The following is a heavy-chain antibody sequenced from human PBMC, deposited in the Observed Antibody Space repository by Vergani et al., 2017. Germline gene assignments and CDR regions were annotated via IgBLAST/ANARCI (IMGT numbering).Heavy chain of an antibody. CDR3: AKEGRENSDYGYFDY. CDR2: IGYDGRIK. Sequence: QVQLVETGGGVVKPGGSLRLYCATSGFSFNTYGAHWVRQAPGKGLEWVAFIGYDGRIKYNVDSVKGRFTISRDTSKKTLSLQMRSLRADDTAVYYCAKEGRENSDYGYFDYWVQGTLVTVSS. J-gene: IGHJ4*02. V-gene: IGHV3-30*02. CDR1: GFSFNTYG. D-gene: IGHD4-17*01.